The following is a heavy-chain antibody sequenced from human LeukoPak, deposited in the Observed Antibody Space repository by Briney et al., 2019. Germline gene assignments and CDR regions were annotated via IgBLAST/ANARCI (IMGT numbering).Heavy chain of an antibody. CDR2: IYTSGST. V-gene: IGHV4-4*07. Sequence: PSETLSLTCTVSGGSISSYYWSWIRQPAGKGLEWIGRIYTSGSTNYNPSLKSRVTMSVDTSKNQFSLKLSSVTAADTAVYYCASSGYSGYDPQPGYWGQGTLVTVSS. CDR3: ASSGYSGYDPQPGY. D-gene: IGHD5-12*01. CDR1: GGSISSYY. J-gene: IGHJ4*02.